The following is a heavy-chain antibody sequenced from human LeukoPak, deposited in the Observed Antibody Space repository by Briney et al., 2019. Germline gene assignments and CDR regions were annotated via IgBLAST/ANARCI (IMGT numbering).Heavy chain of an antibody. CDR1: GYTFTGYY. CDR3: AREVDILTVTYAFDI. CDR2: INPNSGDT. V-gene: IGHV1-2*02. Sequence: ASVKVSCKASGYTFTGYYMHWVRQAPGQGLEWMGWINPNSGDTNYAQKFQGRVTMTRNTSISTAYMELSSLRSEDTAVYYCAREVDILTVTYAFDIWGQGTMVTVSS. J-gene: IGHJ3*02. D-gene: IGHD3-9*01.